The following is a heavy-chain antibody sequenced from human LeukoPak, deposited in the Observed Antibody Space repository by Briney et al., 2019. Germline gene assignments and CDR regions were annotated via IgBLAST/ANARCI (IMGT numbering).Heavy chain of an antibody. CDR1: GFTFSSYG. Sequence: QPGGTLRLSCAASGFTFSSYGMSWVRQAPGKGLEWVSAISGSGGSTYYADSVKGRFTISRDNSKNTLYLQMNSLRAEDTAVYYCAKGDMVDLRYFDWLLSPVQYWGQGTLVTVSS. CDR2: ISGSGGST. J-gene: IGHJ4*02. D-gene: IGHD3-9*01. CDR3: AKGDMVDLRYFDWLLSPVQY. V-gene: IGHV3-23*01.